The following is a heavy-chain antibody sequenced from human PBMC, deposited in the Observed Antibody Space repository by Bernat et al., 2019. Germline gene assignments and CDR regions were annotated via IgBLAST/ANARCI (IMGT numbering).Heavy chain of an antibody. CDR2: ISSSSSTI. CDR1: GFTFSSYS. Sequence: EVQLLGSGGGLVQPGGSLRLPCVAAGFTFSSYSMIGVRQVPGKGLEWVSYISSSSSTIYYADSMKGRLTISRDNAKNSLYLQMNSLRDEDTTVYYCARDSPGTYDYWGQGTLVTVSS. CDR3: ARDSPGTYDY. D-gene: IGHD1-26*01. V-gene: IGHV3-48*02. J-gene: IGHJ4*02.